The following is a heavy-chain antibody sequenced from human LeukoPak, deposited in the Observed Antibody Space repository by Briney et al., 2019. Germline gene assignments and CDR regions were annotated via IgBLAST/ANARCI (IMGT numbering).Heavy chain of an antibody. CDR3: ARLTGSSWYGYYFDY. D-gene: IGHD6-13*01. J-gene: IGHJ4*02. CDR2: IYPGDSDT. CDR1: GYSFTSYW. Sequence: GESLKISCKGSGYSFTSYWIGWVRQMPGKGLEWMGFIYPGDSDTRYSPSFQGQVTISADKSISTAYLQWSSLKASDTAMYYCARLTGSSWYGYYFDYWGQGTLVTVSS. V-gene: IGHV5-51*01.